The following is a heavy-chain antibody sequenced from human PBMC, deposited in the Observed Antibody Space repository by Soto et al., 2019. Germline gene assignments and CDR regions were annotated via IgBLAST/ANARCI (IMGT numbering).Heavy chain of an antibody. CDR2: IYYSGST. J-gene: IGHJ4*02. CDR3: ARYYYDSSEYYFDY. Sequence: TSETLSLTCTFSVGSISSGGYYCSWIRQHPGKGLEWIGYIYYSGSTYYNPSLKSRVTISVDTSKNQFSLKLSSVTAADTAVYYCARYYYDSSEYYFDYWGQGTLVSVSS. D-gene: IGHD3-22*01. CDR1: VGSISSGGYY. V-gene: IGHV4-31*02.